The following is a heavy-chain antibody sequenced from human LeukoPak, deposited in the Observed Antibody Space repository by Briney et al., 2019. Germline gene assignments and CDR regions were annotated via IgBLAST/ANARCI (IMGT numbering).Heavy chain of an antibody. CDR3: AKDRVPYCSVGSCDGFDI. CDR2: ISHDGSNK. D-gene: IGHD2-15*01. CDR1: GFTFRSSV. J-gene: IGHJ3*02. V-gene: IGHV3-30*18. Sequence: PGGSLRLSCAASGFTFRSSVLHWVRQAPGKGLQWVSVISHDGSNKYYADSVKGRFTISRDNSKNTLSPQISSLTAEDTAVYYCAKDRVPYCSVGSCDGFDIWGQGTMVSVPS.